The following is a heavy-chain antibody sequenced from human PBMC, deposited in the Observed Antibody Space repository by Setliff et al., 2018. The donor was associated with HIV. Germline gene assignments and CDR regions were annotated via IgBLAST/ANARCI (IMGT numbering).Heavy chain of an antibody. V-gene: IGHV4-59*02. CDR3: ARKHLFNVFDY. Sequence: SETLSLTCTVSGDSVSGYYWTWIRQPPGKGLEWIGDIYYTGSTNFHASLKSRVTISLDTSKTQFSLKVNSVSPADTAIYYCARKHLFNVFDYWGQGTLVTVSS. J-gene: IGHJ4*02. CDR1: GDSVSGYY. CDR2: IYYTGST.